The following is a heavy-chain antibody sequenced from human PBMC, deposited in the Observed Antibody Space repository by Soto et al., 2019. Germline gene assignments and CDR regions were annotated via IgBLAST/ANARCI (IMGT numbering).Heavy chain of an antibody. D-gene: IGHD6-13*01. CDR1: GFTVSSNY. CDR2: IYSGGST. Sequence: GGSLRLSCAASGFTVSSNYMSWVRQAPGKGLEWVSVIYSGGSTYYADSVKGRFTISRDNSKNTLYLQMNSLRAEDTAVYYCARYLPSSSWGMDVWGQGTTVTVSS. J-gene: IGHJ6*02. V-gene: IGHV3-53*01. CDR3: ARYLPSSSWGMDV.